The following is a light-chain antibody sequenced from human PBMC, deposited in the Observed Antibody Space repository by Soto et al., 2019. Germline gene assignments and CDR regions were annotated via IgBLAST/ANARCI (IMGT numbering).Light chain of an antibody. J-gene: IGLJ1*01. V-gene: IGLV1-51*01. CDR2: DSS. CDR1: SSNVATNH. Sequence: QSVLTQPPSISATPGQKVTISCSGSSSNVATNHVSWYQQLPGAAPKLLIYDSSARPSGIPDRFSGSKSGTSATLDITGLQTADEADYYCATWDSVLSAGVFGAGTKVTVL. CDR3: ATWDSVLSAGV.